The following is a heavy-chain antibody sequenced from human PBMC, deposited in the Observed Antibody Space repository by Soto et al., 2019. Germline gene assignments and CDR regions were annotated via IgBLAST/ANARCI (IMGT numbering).Heavy chain of an antibody. CDR1: GFTFSTYA. CDR3: AKQRAGYGSGSDTFYFDF. Sequence: GGSLRLSCSTSGFTFSTYAMNWVRQAPGKGLEWVSALSGSGGTTYYADSVRGRLTISRDNSKNTLFLQMSSLRAEDTALYYCAKQRAGYGSGSDTFYFDFWGQGTLVTVS. CDR2: LSGSGGTT. V-gene: IGHV3-23*01. D-gene: IGHD3-10*01. J-gene: IGHJ4*02.